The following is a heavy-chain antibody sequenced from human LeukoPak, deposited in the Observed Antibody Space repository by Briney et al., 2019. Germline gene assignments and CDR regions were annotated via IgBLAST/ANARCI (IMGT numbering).Heavy chain of an antibody. D-gene: IGHD3-16*02. V-gene: IGHV4-39*07. CDR2: IYYSGST. CDR1: GGSISSSSYY. J-gene: IGHJ3*02. Sequence: SETLSLTCTVSGGSISSSSYYWGWIRQPPGKGLEWIGSIYYSGSTYYNPSLKSRVTISVDTSKNQFSLKLSSVTDADTAVYYCARDWYRGSYRSGAFDIWGQGTMVTVSS. CDR3: ARDWYRGSYRSGAFDI.